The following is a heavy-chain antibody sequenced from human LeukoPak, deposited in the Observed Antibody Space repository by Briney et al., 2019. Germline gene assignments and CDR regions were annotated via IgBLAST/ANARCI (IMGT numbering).Heavy chain of an antibody. CDR3: AREDRLGHFDC. CDR2: TYYRSKWFN. CDR1: GDSVFSNSVA. J-gene: IGHJ4*01. V-gene: IGHV6-1*01. D-gene: IGHD1-26*01. Sequence: SQTLSLTCAISGDSVFSNSVAWNWLRQSPSRGLEWLGRTYYRSKWFNDYTVSMKGRVTVNPDTSKNQFSLQLNSVTPEDTAVYYCAREDRLGHFDCWGQGTLVTVSS.